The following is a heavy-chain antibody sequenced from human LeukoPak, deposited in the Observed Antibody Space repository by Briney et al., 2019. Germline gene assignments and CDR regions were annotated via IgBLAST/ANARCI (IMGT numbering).Heavy chain of an antibody. CDR2: INHSGST. Sequence: PSETLSLTCAVYGGSFSGYYWSWIRQPPGKGLEWIGEINHSGSTNYNPSLKSRVTISVDTSKNQFSLKLSSVTAADTAVYYCASSGWYHTTYYYGMDVWGQGTTVTVSS. CDR3: ASSGWYHTTYYYGMDV. V-gene: IGHV4-34*01. CDR1: GGSFSGYY. D-gene: IGHD6-19*01. J-gene: IGHJ6*02.